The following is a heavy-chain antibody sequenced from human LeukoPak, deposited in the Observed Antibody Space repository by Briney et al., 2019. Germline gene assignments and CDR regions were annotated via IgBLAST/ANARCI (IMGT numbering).Heavy chain of an antibody. CDR2: IKQDGSEK. V-gene: IGHV3-7*04. D-gene: IGHD3-10*01. CDR3: ARGRFSYDY. CDR1: GFTLSSLW. Sequence: GGSLSLSRAVSGFTLSSLWMIRVRQAPGKGPEWVANIKQDGSEKYYVDSVKGRFTISRDNAKNSLYLQMNSLRAEDTAVYYCARGRFSYDYWGQGTLVTVSS. J-gene: IGHJ4*02.